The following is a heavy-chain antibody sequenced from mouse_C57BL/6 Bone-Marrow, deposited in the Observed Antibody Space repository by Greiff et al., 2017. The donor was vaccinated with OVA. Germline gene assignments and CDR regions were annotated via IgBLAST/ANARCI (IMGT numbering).Heavy chain of an antibody. CDR3: TTYRY. CDR2: IDPENGDT. V-gene: IGHV14-4*01. Sequence: VQLQQSGAELVRPGASVKLSCTASGFIIKDDYMHWVKERPEQGLEWIGWIDPENGDTEYASKFQGKATITADTSSKTVYLHLSSLTSEDTAVYYCTTYRYWGQGTTLTVSS. J-gene: IGHJ2*01. CDR1: GFIIKDDY.